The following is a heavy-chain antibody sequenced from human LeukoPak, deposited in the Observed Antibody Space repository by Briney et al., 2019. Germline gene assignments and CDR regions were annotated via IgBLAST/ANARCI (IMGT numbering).Heavy chain of an antibody. J-gene: IGHJ5*02. Sequence: ASVKVSCKASGYTFTDSYMHWVRQAPGQGLEWMGWISAYNGNTNYAQKLQGRVTMTTDTSTSTAYMELRSLRSDDTAVYYCARDRHIVVVPAAIVSGWFDPWGQGTLVTVSS. D-gene: IGHD2-2*01. CDR2: ISAYNGNT. CDR3: ARDRHIVVVPAAIVSGWFDP. V-gene: IGHV1-18*04. CDR1: GYTFTDSY.